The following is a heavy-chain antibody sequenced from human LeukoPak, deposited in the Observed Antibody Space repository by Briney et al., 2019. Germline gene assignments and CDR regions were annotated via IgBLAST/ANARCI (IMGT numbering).Heavy chain of an antibody. V-gene: IGHV3-23*01. J-gene: IGHJ6*02. CDR2: MSAGDAST. CDR3: ARDICGGDCYFGMDV. Sequence: GGSLRLSCAASGFTFSTYAMSWVRQPPGKGLEWVSTMSAGDASTYYADSVQGRFTISRDNSKNTLYLQMNSLRAEDTAVYYCARDICGGDCYFGMDVWGQGTTVTVSS. D-gene: IGHD2-21*01. CDR1: GFTFSTYA.